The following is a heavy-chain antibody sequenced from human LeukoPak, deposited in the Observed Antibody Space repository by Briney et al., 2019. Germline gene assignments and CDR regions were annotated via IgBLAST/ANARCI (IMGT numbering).Heavy chain of an antibody. CDR2: ISGSGGST. CDR3: AKTEERWLQLPGY. D-gene: IGHD5-12*01. CDR1: GFTFSSYS. V-gene: IGHV3-23*01. Sequence: GGSLRLSCAASGFTFSSYSMNWVRQAPGKGLEWVSAISGSGGSTYYADSVKGRFTISRDNSKNTLYLQMNSLRAEDTAVYYCAKTEERWLQLPGYWGQGTLVTVSS. J-gene: IGHJ4*02.